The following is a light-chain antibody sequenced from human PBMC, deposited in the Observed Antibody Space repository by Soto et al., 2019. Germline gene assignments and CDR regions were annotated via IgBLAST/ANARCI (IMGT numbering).Light chain of an antibody. Sequence: VLTQSPATLSLSPGERATLSCRASQNVSSYLAWYQQKPGLAPRLLFYDASNRATGIPARFSGSGSGTDFTLTINSLEPEDFAVYYCQQRSNWPPLTFGGGTKVEI. J-gene: IGKJ4*01. CDR1: QNVSSY. CDR2: DAS. V-gene: IGKV3-11*01. CDR3: QQRSNWPPLT.